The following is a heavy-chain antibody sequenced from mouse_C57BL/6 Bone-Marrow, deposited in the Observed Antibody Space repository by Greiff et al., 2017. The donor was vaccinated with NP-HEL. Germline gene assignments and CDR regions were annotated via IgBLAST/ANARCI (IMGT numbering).Heavy chain of an antibody. D-gene: IGHD2-2*01. Sequence: QVQLQQPGAELVKPGASVKLSCKASGYTFTSYWMQWVKQRPGQGLEWIGEIDPSDSYTNYNQKFKGKATLTVDTSSSTAYMQLSSLTSEDAAVYYCATYGYDEIAYWGQGTLVTVSA. V-gene: IGHV1-50*01. CDR1: GYTFTSYW. CDR2: IDPSDSYT. CDR3: ATYGYDEIAY. J-gene: IGHJ3*01.